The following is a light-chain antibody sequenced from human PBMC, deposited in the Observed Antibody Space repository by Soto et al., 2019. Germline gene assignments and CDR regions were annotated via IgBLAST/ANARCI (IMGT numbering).Light chain of an antibody. CDR3: SSYTSSSSYV. CDR2: DVS. Sequence: QSALTQPASVSGAAGQAIAISCTGTSSDVGGYKYVSWYQQHPGKAPKLLIYDVSNRPSGVSDRFSGSKSGNTASLTISGLLSEDEADYYCSSYTSSSSYVFGTGTKVTVL. J-gene: IGLJ1*01. V-gene: IGLV2-14*01. CDR1: SSDVGGYKY.